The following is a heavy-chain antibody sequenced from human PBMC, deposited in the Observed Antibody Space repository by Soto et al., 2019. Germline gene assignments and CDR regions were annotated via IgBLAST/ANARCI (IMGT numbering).Heavy chain of an antibody. V-gene: IGHV3-23*01. CDR3: AKGRGGSGSLTPRVDF. D-gene: IGHD3-10*01. CDR2: ISGGGDTT. Sequence: EVQLLESGGGLVQPGGSLRLSCAASGFTFNNYAMTLVRPAPGKGLEWVSAISGGGDTTSYADSVKGRFTVSRDGSKNTLYLQMSSLRAADTALYYCAKGRGGSGSLTPRVDFWGQGTLVTVSS. J-gene: IGHJ4*02. CDR1: GFTFNNYA.